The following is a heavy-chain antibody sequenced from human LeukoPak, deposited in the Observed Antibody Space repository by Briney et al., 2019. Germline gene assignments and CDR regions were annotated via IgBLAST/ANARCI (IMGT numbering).Heavy chain of an antibody. V-gene: IGHV4-34*01. CDR3: ARVVGYYGSGSYYPVYWYFDL. CDR2: INHSGST. Sequence: SETLSLTCAVYGGSFSNYYWSWIRQPPGKGLEWIGEINHSGSTNYNPSLKSRVTISVDTSKNQFSLKLSSVTAADTAVYYCARVVGYYGSGSYYPVYWYFDLWGRGTLVTVSS. J-gene: IGHJ2*01. D-gene: IGHD3-10*01. CDR1: GGSFSNYY.